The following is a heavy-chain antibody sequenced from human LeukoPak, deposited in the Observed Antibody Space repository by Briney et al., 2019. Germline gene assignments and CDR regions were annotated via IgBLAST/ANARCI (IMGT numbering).Heavy chain of an antibody. Sequence: SETLSLTFAVYGGSFNGYYWSWIRQPPGKGLEWIGEINHSGSTNYNPSLKSRVTISVDTSKNQFSLKLSSVTAADTAVYYCARVGLRYFDWSRWGYYFDYWGQGTLVTVSS. CDR2: INHSGST. D-gene: IGHD3-9*01. CDR3: ARVGLRYFDWSRWGYYFDY. V-gene: IGHV4-34*01. CDR1: GGSFNGYY. J-gene: IGHJ4*02.